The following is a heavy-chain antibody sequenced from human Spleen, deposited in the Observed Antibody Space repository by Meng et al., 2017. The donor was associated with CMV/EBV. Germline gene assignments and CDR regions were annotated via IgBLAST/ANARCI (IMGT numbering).Heavy chain of an antibody. CDR1: AGSISSSSYY. D-gene: IGHD3-3*01. Sequence: SETLSLTCTVSAGSISSSSYYWGWIRQPPGKGLEWIGYIFYSRSTNYNPSLKSRVTISVDTSKNQVSLKLRSVTAADTALYYCARGPLSDFWSGYYYFDYWGQGTLVTVSS. CDR3: ARGPLSDFWSGYYYFDY. CDR2: IFYSRST. V-gene: IGHV4-61*05. J-gene: IGHJ4*02.